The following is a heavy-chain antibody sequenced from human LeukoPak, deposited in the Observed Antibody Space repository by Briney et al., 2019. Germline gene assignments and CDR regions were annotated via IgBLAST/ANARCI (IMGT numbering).Heavy chain of an antibody. CDR1: GYTFTSYG. V-gene: IGHV1-3*01. CDR2: INAGNGNT. J-gene: IGHJ4*02. D-gene: IGHD2-2*01. Sequence: PEASVKVSCKASGYTFTSYGISWVRQAPGQGLEWMGWINAGNGNTKYSQKFQGRVTITRDTSASTAYMELSSLRSEDTAVYYCARDGGGYCSSTSCPGGDYWGQGTLVTVSS. CDR3: ARDGGGYCSSTSCPGGDY.